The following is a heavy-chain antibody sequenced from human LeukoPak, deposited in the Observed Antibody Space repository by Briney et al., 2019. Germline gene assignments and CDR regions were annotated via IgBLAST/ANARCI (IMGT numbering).Heavy chain of an antibody. D-gene: IGHD5-18*01. J-gene: IGHJ4*02. CDR1: GFTFSSYS. CDR2: ISSSSSYI. Sequence: PGGSLRLSCAASGFTFSSYSMNWVRQAPGKGLEWVSSISSSSSYIYYADSVKGRFTISRDNAKNSLYLQMNTLRAEDTAVYYCATLHTLDFDYWGQGTLVTVSS. CDR3: ATLHTLDFDY. V-gene: IGHV3-21*01.